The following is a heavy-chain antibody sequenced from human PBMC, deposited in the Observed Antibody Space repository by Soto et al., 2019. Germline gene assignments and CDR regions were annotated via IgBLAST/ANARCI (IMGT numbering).Heavy chain of an antibody. Sequence: ASVNVSCKASGYTFTSYGISWVRQAPGQGLEWMGWISAYNGNTNYAQKLQGRVTMTTDTSTSTAYMELRSLRSDDTAVYYCARLRSSQLGPRHYYYYYGMDVWGQGTTVTVSS. CDR1: GYTFTSYG. V-gene: IGHV1-18*01. CDR3: ARLRSSQLGPRHYYYYYGMDV. J-gene: IGHJ6*02. D-gene: IGHD6-6*01. CDR2: ISAYNGNT.